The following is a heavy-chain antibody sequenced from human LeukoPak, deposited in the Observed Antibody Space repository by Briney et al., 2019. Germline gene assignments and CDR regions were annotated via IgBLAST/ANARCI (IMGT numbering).Heavy chain of an antibody. D-gene: IGHD6-19*01. Sequence: GGSLRLSCAASGFTFSSYAMSWVRQAPGKGLEWVSGISGSGGSTYYADSVKGRFTISRDNSKNTLYLQMNSLRVEDTAVYYCGYSSGWYGRFDYWGQGTLVTVSS. CDR2: ISGSGGST. J-gene: IGHJ4*02. CDR3: GYSSGWYGRFDY. CDR1: GFTFSSYA. V-gene: IGHV3-23*01.